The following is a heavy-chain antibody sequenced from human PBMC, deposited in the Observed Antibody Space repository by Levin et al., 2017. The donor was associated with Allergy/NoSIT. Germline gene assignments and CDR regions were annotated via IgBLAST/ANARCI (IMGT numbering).Heavy chain of an antibody. D-gene: IGHD6-13*01. J-gene: IGHJ6*02. CDR2: VNRDGSIT. CDR1: EFTFNTYW. V-gene: IGHV3-74*03. CDR3: VRGDIAPATPGGHVIIPAVGTAGYYYDAMAV. Sequence: GESLKISCAASEFTFNTYWMHWVRQAPGKGLVWVSRVNRDGSITTYADSVKGRFTISRDNAKNTLYLQMNSLRAEDAAVYYCVRGDIAPATPGGHVIIPAVGTAGYYYDAMAVWGQGTAVTVSS.